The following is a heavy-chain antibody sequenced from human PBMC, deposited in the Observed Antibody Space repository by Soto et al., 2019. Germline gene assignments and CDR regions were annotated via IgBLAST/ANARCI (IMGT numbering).Heavy chain of an antibody. V-gene: IGHV4-59*08. Sequence: TSETLSLTCTVSGGSISSYYWSWIRQPPGKGLEWIGYIYYSGSTNYNPSLKSRVTISVDTSKNQFSLKLSSVTAADTAVCYCTRSVEDYFGGSYRPQYFNSWGQGTLVTVSS. D-gene: IGHD3-16*02. CDR3: TRSVEDYFGGSYRPQYFNS. CDR2: IYYSGST. CDR1: GGSISSYY. J-gene: IGHJ4*02.